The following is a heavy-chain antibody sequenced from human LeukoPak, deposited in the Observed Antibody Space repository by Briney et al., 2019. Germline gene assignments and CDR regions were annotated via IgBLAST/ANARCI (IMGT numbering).Heavy chain of an antibody. Sequence: GGSLRLSCAASGFTFSSYEMNWVRQAPGKGLEWVSYISSSGSTIYYADSVKGRFTISKDNAKNSLYLQMNSLRAEDTALYYCARDKIVGPTNFDYWGQGTLVTVSS. D-gene: IGHD1-26*01. J-gene: IGHJ4*02. V-gene: IGHV3-48*03. CDR1: GFTFSSYE. CDR2: ISSSGSTI. CDR3: ARDKIVGPTNFDY.